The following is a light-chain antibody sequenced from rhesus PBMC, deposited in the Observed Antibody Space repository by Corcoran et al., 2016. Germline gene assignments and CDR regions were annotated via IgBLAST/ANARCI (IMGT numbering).Light chain of an antibody. CDR2: KAS. J-gene: IGKJ4*01. Sequence: DIQMTQSPSSLSASVGDTVTITCRASQGISSYLAWYQQKPGKAPKLLMNKASTLQSGVPSRFSGSGSGTYFTLTISSLQPEDFATYCCQQHNSYPLTFGGGTKVEIK. CDR1: QGISSY. V-gene: IGKV1-25*01. CDR3: QQHNSYPLT.